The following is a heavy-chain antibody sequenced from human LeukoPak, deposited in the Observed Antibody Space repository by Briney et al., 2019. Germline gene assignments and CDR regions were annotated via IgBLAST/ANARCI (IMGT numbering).Heavy chain of an antibody. CDR3: ARMGCSSTSCHPYYYYYMDV. Sequence: SVKVSCKASGGTFTSYAISWVRQAPGQGLEWMGRIIPILGIANYAQKFQGRVTITADKSTSTAYMELSSLRSEDTAVYYCARMGCSSTSCHPYYYYYMDVWGKGTTVTVSS. V-gene: IGHV1-69*04. J-gene: IGHJ6*03. CDR2: IIPILGIA. CDR1: GGTFTSYA. D-gene: IGHD2-2*01.